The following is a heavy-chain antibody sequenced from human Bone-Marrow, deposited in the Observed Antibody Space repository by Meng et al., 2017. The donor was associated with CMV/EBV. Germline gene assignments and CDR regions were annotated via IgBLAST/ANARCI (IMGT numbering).Heavy chain of an antibody. D-gene: IGHD5-18*01. CDR2: ISYDGSNK. J-gene: IGHJ6*02. V-gene: IGHV3-30*04. Sequence: GGSLRLSCAASGFTFSSYAMHWVRQAPGKGLEWVAVISYDGSNKYYADSVKGRFTISRDNSKNTLYLQMNSLRAEDTAVYYCARTGLADTGKANYYYYGMDVWGQGTTVTVSS. CDR3: ARTGLADTGKANYYYYGMDV. CDR1: GFTFSSYA.